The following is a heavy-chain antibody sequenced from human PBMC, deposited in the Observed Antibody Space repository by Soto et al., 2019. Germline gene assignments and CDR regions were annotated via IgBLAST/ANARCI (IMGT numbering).Heavy chain of an antibody. V-gene: IGHV4-4*08. D-gene: IGHD3-3*01. CDR3: ARYLRNGLYYMDV. J-gene: IGHJ6*03. CDR2: VYASGST. Sequence: SETLSLTCTVSGASVGIDYWSWIRQPPGRGLEWIGYVYASGSTNYNPSLSNRVTISVDTSKSQFSLKLISVTAADTAIYYCARYLRNGLYYMDVWGKGTTVTVSS. CDR1: GASVGIDY.